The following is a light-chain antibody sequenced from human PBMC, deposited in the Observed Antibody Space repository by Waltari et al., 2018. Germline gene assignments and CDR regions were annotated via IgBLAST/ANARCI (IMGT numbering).Light chain of an antibody. J-gene: IGKJ3*01. Sequence: EIVMTQSPAILSVSPGETATLSCRASQSVNKNLAWYQQRPGQAPRLLIYGASTRASGLPARFSGSGSGTEFNLTINALQSEDFAVYYCQQNSDWPPGGTFGPGTKVDLK. V-gene: IGKV3-15*01. CDR3: QQNSDWPPGGT. CDR2: GAS. CDR1: QSVNKN.